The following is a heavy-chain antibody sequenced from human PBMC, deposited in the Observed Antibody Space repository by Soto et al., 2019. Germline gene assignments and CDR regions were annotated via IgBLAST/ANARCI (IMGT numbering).Heavy chain of an antibody. D-gene: IGHD2-8*01. Sequence: QVQLQESGPGLVKPSQTLSFTCTVSGDSISSSGHYWSWVRQHPGKGLEWIGYISYSGNTHFNPSRKRRQTISVDTYKNHCSMKLSSVTAADTAVYDWARASTDPGMYAEVLDYGGQGSLVTVSS. CDR3: ARASTDPGMYAEVLDY. CDR1: GDSISSSGHY. CDR2: ISYSGNT. V-gene: IGHV4-31*03. J-gene: IGHJ4*02.